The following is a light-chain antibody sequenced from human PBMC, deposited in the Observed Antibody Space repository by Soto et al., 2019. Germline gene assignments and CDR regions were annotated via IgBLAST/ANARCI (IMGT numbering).Light chain of an antibody. CDR2: KAS. CDR1: QSINTW. Sequence: DIQMSQSPSTLYASLGDRVTVTCRASQSINTWLAWYQQKPGEAPKLLMYKASTLQSGVPSRFSGNGSGTEFTLTISSLQPDDLAIYYCQQYSSSLLTFGGGTKVDIK. V-gene: IGKV1-5*03. CDR3: QQYSSSLLT. J-gene: IGKJ4*01.